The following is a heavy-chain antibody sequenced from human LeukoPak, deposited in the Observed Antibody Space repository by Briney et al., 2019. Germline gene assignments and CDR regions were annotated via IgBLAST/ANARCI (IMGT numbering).Heavy chain of an antibody. CDR3: ARYSGSYYVLHFDY. J-gene: IGHJ4*02. Sequence: GGSLRLSCAASGFTFSSYWMSWVRQAPGKGLEWVANIKQDGSEKYYVDSVKGRFTISRGNAKNSLYLQMNSLRAEDTAVYYCARYSGSYYVLHFDYWGQGTLVTVSS. D-gene: IGHD1-26*01. V-gene: IGHV3-7*01. CDR2: IKQDGSEK. CDR1: GFTFSSYW.